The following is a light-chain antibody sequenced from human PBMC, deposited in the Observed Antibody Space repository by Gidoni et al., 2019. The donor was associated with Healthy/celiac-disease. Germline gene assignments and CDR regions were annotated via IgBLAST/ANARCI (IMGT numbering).Light chain of an antibody. V-gene: IGKV3-20*01. J-gene: IGKJ4*01. CDR1: QSVSSSY. CDR2: GAS. CDR3: QQPRA. Sequence: ELVLTQSPGTLSLSPGERATLSCRASQSVSSSYLAWYQQKPGQAPRLLIYGASSRATGIPDRFSGSGSGTDFTLTISRLEPEDFAVYYCQQPRAFGGGTKVEIK.